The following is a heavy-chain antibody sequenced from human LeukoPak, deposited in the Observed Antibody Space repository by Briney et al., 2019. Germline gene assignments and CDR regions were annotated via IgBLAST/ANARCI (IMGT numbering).Heavy chain of an antibody. CDR3: VRGTGY. CDR1: GFTFSTYV. J-gene: IGHJ4*02. Sequence: QTGGSLRLSCSVSGFTFSTYVMHWVRQSPGKGLEYVSAISSNGDNTYYADSEKGRFTISRDNSKNTLYLQMSSLRADDTAVYYCVRGTGYWGQGTLVTVSS. V-gene: IGHV3-64D*06. CDR2: ISSNGDNT.